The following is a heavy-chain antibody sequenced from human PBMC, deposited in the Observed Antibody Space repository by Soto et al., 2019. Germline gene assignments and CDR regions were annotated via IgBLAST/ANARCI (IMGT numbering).Heavy chain of an antibody. CDR3: ARVLPPFDP. V-gene: IGHV1-18*01. CDR1: GYTFTSYG. CDR2: INAYNGNT. J-gene: IGHJ5*02. Sequence: QVQLVQSGAEVKKPGASVKVSCKASGYTFTSYGISWVRQAPGQGLEWMGWINAYNGNTNYAQKLQGRVTMTTDTTTSRAYMEVRSLRSDDTAVYYGARVLPPFDPWGQGTLVTVSS.